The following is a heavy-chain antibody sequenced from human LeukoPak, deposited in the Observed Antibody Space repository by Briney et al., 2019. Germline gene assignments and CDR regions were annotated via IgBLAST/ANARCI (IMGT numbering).Heavy chain of an antibody. CDR2: ISYDGSNK. Sequence: GGSLRLTCAASGLTFSSYGMHWVRQAPGKGLEWVAVISYDGSNKYYADSVKGRFTISRDNSKDTLYLQMNSLRAEDTAVYYCAKSRTLGHLYYFDYWGQGTLVTVSS. D-gene: IGHD1-1*01. V-gene: IGHV3-30*18. CDR1: GLTFSSYG. CDR3: AKSRTLGHLYYFDY. J-gene: IGHJ4*02.